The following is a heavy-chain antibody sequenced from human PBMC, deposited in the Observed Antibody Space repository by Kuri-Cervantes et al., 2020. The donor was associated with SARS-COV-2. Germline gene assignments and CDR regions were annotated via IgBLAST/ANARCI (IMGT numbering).Heavy chain of an antibody. CDR1: GYTFTSYA. Sequence: ASVKVSCKASGYTFTSYAINWVRQATGQGLEWMGWMNPNSGNTGYAQKFQGRVTITRNTSISTAYMELSSLRSEDTAVYYCARVQTLPAAISGTLSRGQYYYYYYYMDVWGKGTTVTVSS. V-gene: IGHV1-8*03. CDR3: ARVQTLPAAISGTLSRGQYYYYYYYMDV. D-gene: IGHD2-2*01. J-gene: IGHJ6*03. CDR2: MNPNSGNT.